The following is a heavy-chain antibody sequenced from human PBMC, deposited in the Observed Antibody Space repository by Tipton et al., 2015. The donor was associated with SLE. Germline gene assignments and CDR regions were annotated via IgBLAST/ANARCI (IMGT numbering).Heavy chain of an antibody. J-gene: IGHJ4*02. CDR1: GFTFSSYW. V-gene: IGHV3-74*01. CDR2: INTDGSST. Sequence: SLRLSCAASGFTFSSYWMHWVRQAPEKGLVWVSHINTDGSSTNYADSVKGRFTISRDNAKNTLYLQMNSLRAEDTAVYYCAREGRDGYWGQGTLVTVPS. CDR3: AREGRDGY. D-gene: IGHD5-24*01.